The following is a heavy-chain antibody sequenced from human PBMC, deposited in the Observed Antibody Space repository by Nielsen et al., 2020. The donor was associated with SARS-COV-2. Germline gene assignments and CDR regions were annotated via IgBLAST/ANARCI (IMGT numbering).Heavy chain of an antibody. CDR1: GFTFSSYW. J-gene: IGHJ4*02. V-gene: IGHV3-74*01. Sequence: GESLKISCAASGFTFSSYWMHWVRQAPGKGLVWVSRINNDGISTTYADSVKGRFTISRDNAKNTLFLQMNSLRAEDTAVYYCARDIYYDSSGYEDWGQGTLVTVSS. CDR3: ARDIYYDSSGYED. D-gene: IGHD3-22*01. CDR2: INNDGIST.